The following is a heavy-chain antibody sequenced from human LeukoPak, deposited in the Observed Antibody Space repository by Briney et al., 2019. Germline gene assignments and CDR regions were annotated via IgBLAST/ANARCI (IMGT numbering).Heavy chain of an antibody. CDR3: SRVAPGGAMLPGLIGNWFDP. D-gene: IGHD3-10*01. V-gene: IGHV3-30-3*01. Sequence: QPGRSLRLSCAAPGVTFSNYAMHGVRQAPGKGLEWVAVISYDGNNKYYADSVKGRFTISRDNSEHTLYLQMHSLRAEDTAVYYWSRVAPGGAMLPGLIGNWFDPWGQGTLVTVSS. CDR2: ISYDGNNK. J-gene: IGHJ5*02. CDR1: GVTFSNYA.